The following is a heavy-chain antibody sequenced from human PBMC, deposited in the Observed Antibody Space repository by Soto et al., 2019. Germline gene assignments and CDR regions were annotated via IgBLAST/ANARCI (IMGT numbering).Heavy chain of an antibody. J-gene: IGHJ6*03. Sequence: QVQLVQSGAEVKKPGASVKVSCKASGYTFTSYGISWVRQAPGQGLEWMGWISAYNGNTNYAQKLQGRVTMTTDTSKSTAYIELRSLRADDTAVYYCARSHVMSRGYYYYYTDVWCKGTTVTVSS. CDR1: GYTFTSYG. D-gene: IGHD2-2*01. CDR3: ARSHVMSRGYYYYYTDV. CDR2: ISAYNGNT. V-gene: IGHV1-18*01.